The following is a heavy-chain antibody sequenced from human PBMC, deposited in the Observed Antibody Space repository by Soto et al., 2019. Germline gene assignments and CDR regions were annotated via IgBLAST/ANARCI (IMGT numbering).Heavy chain of an antibody. D-gene: IGHD6-19*01. V-gene: IGHV1-46*03. Sequence: ASVKVSCKASGYTFTSYYMHWVRQAPGQGLEWMGIINPSGGSTSYAQKFQGRVTMTRDTSTSTVYMELSSLRSEDTAVYYCARDWMVAVDYNWFDPWGQGTLVT. CDR1: GYTFTSYY. CDR3: ARDWMVAVDYNWFDP. J-gene: IGHJ5*02. CDR2: INPSGGST.